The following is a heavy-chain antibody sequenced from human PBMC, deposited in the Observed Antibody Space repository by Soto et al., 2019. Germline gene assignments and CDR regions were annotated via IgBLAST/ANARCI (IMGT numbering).Heavy chain of an antibody. CDR1: GGSISSGGYS. J-gene: IGHJ5*02. CDR2: IYHHSRST. V-gene: IGHV4-30-2*01. Sequence: PSETLSLTCAVSGGSISSGGYSWNWIRQPPGKGLEWIGYIYHHSRSTYYNPSLKSRVTISVDRSKNQFSLNLNSVTAADTAVYYCARGSPPSPLRFFTWGQGTLVTVSS. CDR3: ARGSPPSPLRFFT. D-gene: IGHD3-3*01.